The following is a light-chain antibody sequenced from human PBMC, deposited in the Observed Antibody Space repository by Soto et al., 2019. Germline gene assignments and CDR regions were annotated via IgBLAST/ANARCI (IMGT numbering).Light chain of an antibody. CDR1: QSVSGKY. Sequence: EIVLTQSPGTLSLSPGERATLSCRASQSVSGKYLAWYQQKPGQAPRLLIYGASSRATGIPDRFSGSGSGTDFILTISRLEPEDSAVYFCQQYSSSPRYTFGQGTKVDIK. CDR3: QQYSSSPRYT. V-gene: IGKV3-20*01. CDR2: GAS. J-gene: IGKJ2*01.